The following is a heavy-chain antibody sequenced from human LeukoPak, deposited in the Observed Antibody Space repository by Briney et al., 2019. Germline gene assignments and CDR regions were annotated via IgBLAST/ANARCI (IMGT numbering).Heavy chain of an antibody. V-gene: IGHV3-33*06. D-gene: IGHD4-17*01. Sequence: PGGSLRLSCAASGFTFSNYGMHWIRQAPGKGLEWVAVIWYDGRKTYYADSVRGRFTISRDNSKNTLFLQMNNLRAEDTAIYFCAKDLGTTGMYFQYWGQGNLVTV. CDR2: IWYDGRKT. J-gene: IGHJ4*02. CDR1: GFTFSNYG. CDR3: AKDLGTTGMYFQY.